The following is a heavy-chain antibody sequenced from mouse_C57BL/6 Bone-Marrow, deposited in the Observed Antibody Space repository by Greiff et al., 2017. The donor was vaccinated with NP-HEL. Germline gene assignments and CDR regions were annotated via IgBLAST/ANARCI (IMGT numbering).Heavy chain of an antibody. CDR3: ARSYGSSYDFDY. J-gene: IGHJ2*01. V-gene: IGHV1-64*01. CDR2: IHPNSGST. CDR1: GYTFTSYW. Sequence: QVQLQQSGAELVKPGASVKLSCKASGYTFTSYWMHWVKQRPGQGLEWIGMIHPNSGSTNYNEKFKSKATLTVDKSSSTAYMQLSSLTSEDSAVYYCARSYGSSYDFDYWGQGTTLTVSS. D-gene: IGHD1-1*01.